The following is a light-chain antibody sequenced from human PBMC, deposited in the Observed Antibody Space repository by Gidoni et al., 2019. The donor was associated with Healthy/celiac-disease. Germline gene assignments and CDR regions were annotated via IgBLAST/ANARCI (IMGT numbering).Light chain of an antibody. CDR2: QDS. V-gene: IGLV3-1*01. CDR1: KLGDNY. CDR3: QAWDSSTHVV. J-gene: IGLJ2*01. Sequence: SYELTQPPSVSVSPGQTASITCSGDKLGDNYACWYQQKPGQPPVLVIYQDSKRPSGIPERFSGSNSGNTATLTISGTQAMDEADYYCQAWDSSTHVVFGGGTKLTVL.